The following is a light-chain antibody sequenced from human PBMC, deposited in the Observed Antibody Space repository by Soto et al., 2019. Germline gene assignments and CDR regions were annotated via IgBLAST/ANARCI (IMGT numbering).Light chain of an antibody. Sequence: QSVLTQPASVSGSPGQSITVSCTGVSSDVGGSIYVSWYQHHPGKAPRLIIFDVNSRPSGVSARFSGSKSGNTASLTISGLQPEDEGHYYCTSYRRGPLYVFGTGTKVTVL. CDR3: TSYRRGPLYV. CDR1: SSDVGGSIY. V-gene: IGLV2-14*03. J-gene: IGLJ1*01. CDR2: DVN.